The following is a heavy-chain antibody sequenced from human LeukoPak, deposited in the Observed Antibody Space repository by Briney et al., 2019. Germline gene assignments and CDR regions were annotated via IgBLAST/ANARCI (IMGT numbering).Heavy chain of an antibody. V-gene: IGHV3-30*03. D-gene: IGHD2-15*01. J-gene: IGHJ4*02. CDR2: LSSGGINK. CDR1: GFTFSTYG. CDR3: ARDHAGSGRAFDY. Sequence: GGSLRLSCAASGFTFSTYGIHWVRQAPGKGLEWVGLLSSGGINKHYADSVKGRFIISRDNSMNALYLQMNSLGVEDTAVYYCARDHAGSGRAFDYWGQGTLVTVSS.